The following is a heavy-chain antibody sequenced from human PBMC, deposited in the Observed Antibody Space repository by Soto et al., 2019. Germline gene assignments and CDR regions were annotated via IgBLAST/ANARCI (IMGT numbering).Heavy chain of an antibody. CDR1: GYSFTTYY. CDR2: INPSGGST. CDR3: ARDAEPATTAVEENTWFDT. Sequence: ASVKVSCKASGYSFTTYYIHWVRQAPGQGLEWMGIINPSGGSTSYAQKFQGRVTMTSDTSTSTVDLELSSLKSEDTALYYCARDAEPATTAVEENTWFDTWCQGTLLTISS. V-gene: IGHV1-46*03. D-gene: IGHD2-2*01. J-gene: IGHJ5*02.